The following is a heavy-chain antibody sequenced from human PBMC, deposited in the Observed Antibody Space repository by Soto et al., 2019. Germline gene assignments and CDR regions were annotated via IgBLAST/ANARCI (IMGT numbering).Heavy chain of an antibody. CDR3: ARDQSRVQDYYYGMDV. Sequence: QVQLVQSGAEVKKPGASVKVFCKASGYTFTSYYMHWVRQAPGQGLEWMGIINPSGGSTSYTQRFQGRVTMTRDTSTSTVYMELSSLRSEDTAVYYCARDQSRVQDYYYGMDVWGQGTTVTVSS. V-gene: IGHV1-46*01. J-gene: IGHJ6*02. CDR1: GYTFTSYY. D-gene: IGHD1-1*01. CDR2: INPSGGST.